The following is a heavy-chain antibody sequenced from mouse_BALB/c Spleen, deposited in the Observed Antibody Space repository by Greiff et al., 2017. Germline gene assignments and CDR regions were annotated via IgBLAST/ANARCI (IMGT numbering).Heavy chain of an antibody. Sequence: QVQLQQSGAELAKPGASVKMSCKASGYTFTSYWMHWVKQRPGQGLEWIGYINPSTGYTEYNQKFKDKATLTADKSSSTAYMQLSSLTSEDSAVYYCAEWPSFAYWGQGTLVTVSA. V-gene: IGHV1-7*01. J-gene: IGHJ3*01. D-gene: IGHD6-1*01. CDR3: AEWPSFAY. CDR1: GYTFTSYW. CDR2: INPSTGYT.